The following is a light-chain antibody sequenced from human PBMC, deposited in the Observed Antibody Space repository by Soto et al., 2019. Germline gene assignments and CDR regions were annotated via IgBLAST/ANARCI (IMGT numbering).Light chain of an antibody. V-gene: IGLV2-23*01. J-gene: IGLJ7*01. CDR3: CSYAGSSTHGV. CDR1: SSDVGSYNL. CDR2: EGS. Sequence: QSALTQPASVSGSPGQSITISCTGTSSDVGSYNLVSWYQQHPGKAPKLMIYEGSKRPSGVSNRFSGSKSGNTASLTISGLQPEDEADYYCCSYAGSSTHGVFGGGTQLTVL.